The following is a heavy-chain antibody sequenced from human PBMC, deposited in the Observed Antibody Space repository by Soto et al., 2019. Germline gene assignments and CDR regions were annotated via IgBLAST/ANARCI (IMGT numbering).Heavy chain of an antibody. V-gene: IGHV1-2*04. D-gene: IGHD1-1*01. J-gene: IGHJ5*02. CDR2: INPNSGGT. CDR1: GYTFTGYY. Sequence: VASVMVSCKASGYTFTGYYMHWVRQAPGQGLEWMGWINPNSGGTNYAQKFQGWVTMTRDTSISTAYMELSRLRSDDTAVYYCARAERRSGFDPWGQGTLVTVSS. CDR3: ARAERRSGFDP.